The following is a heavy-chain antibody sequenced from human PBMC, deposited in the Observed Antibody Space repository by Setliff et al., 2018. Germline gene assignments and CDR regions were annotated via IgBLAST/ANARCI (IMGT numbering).Heavy chain of an antibody. D-gene: IGHD3-22*01. J-gene: IGHJ4*02. Sequence: GGSLRLSCAASGFTFSSYGMHWVRQAPGKGLEWVAFIRYDGSNKYYADSVKGRFTISRDNSKNTLYLQMNSLRVEDTAVYYCARVHYETSTYSPTLFDHWGQGALVTVSS. V-gene: IGHV3-30*02. CDR1: GFTFSSYG. CDR3: ARVHYETSTYSPTLFDH. CDR2: IRYDGSNK.